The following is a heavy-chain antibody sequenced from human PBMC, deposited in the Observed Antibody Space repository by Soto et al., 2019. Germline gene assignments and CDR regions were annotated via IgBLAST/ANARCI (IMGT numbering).Heavy chain of an antibody. CDR3: ARDSYNFDD. D-gene: IGHD5-18*01. V-gene: IGHV4-59*01. CDR2: IYYSGST. Sequence: PSETLSLTCTVSGGSIRSYYWGWIRQPPGKGLEWIGYIYYSGSTDYNPSLKSRVTISVDTSKNQFSLKLRSVTAADTAVYYCARDSYNFDDWGQGILVTVSS. CDR1: GGSIRSYY. J-gene: IGHJ4*02.